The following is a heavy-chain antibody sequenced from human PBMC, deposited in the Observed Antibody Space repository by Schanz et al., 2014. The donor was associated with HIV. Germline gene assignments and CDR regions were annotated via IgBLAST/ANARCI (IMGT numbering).Heavy chain of an antibody. J-gene: IGHJ4*02. Sequence: QGRLQRGGPGRLKPSEPLSLTCVVFGGSFSPYTGTWFRQPPGKGLEWIGKIIHRGNTNYNPSLKGRVTISVDPSKNQFSLKMSSVTAADTAVYYCARSYYYDGSPLPLDSWGQGTLVTVSS. D-gene: IGHD3-22*01. CDR3: ARSYYYDGSPLPLDS. V-gene: IGHV4-34*12. CDR2: IIHRGNT. CDR1: GGSFSPYT.